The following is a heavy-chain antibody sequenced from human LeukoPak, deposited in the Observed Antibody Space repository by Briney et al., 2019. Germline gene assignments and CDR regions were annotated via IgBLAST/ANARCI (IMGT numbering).Heavy chain of an antibody. CDR2: INAGNGNT. CDR3: ARAGDGYYYNYFDY. CDR1: GYTFTSYA. D-gene: IGHD5-24*01. V-gene: IGHV1-3*01. Sequence: ASVKVSCKASGYTFTSYAMHWVRQAPGQRLEWMGWINAGNGNTKYSQKFQGRVTITRDTSASTAYMELSSLRSEDTAVYYCARAGDGYYYNYFDYWGQGTLVTVSS. J-gene: IGHJ4*02.